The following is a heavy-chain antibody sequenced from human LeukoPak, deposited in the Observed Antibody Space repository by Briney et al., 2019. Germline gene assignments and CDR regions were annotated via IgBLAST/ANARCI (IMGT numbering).Heavy chain of an antibody. V-gene: IGHV4-34*01. CDR3: ARYGRNSRYGSDY. J-gene: IGHJ4*02. CDR1: GGSFSGYY. Sequence: SETLSLTCAVYGGSFSGYYWSWIRQPPGKGLEWIGEINHSGSTNYNPSLKSRVTISVDTSKNQFSLKLSSVTAADTAVYYCARYGRNSRYGSDYWGQGTLVTVSS. D-gene: IGHD4-23*01. CDR2: INHSGST.